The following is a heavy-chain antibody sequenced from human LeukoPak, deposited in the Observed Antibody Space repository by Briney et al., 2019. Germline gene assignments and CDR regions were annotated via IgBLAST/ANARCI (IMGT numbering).Heavy chain of an antibody. CDR1: GCSISSGSYY. CDR2: IYTSGST. Sequence: SQTLSLTCTVSGCSISSGSYYWSWIRQPAGKGLEWIGRIYTSGSTNYNPSLKSRVTISVDTSKNQFSLKLSSVTAADTAVYFCARDYTFWSGNLHYYYYYMDVWGKGTTVTVSS. V-gene: IGHV4-61*02. CDR3: ARDYTFWSGNLHYYYYYMDV. D-gene: IGHD3-3*01. J-gene: IGHJ6*03.